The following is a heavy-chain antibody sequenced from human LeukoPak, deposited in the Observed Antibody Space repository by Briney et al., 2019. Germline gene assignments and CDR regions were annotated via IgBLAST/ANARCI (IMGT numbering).Heavy chain of an antibody. CDR3: ARGGHDFWSELPPRTPNWFDP. CDR1: GGSISGSTYY. J-gene: IGHJ5*02. Sequence: SETLSLTCSVSGGSISGSTYYWNWIRHHPGRGLEWIGYIYYGGSTYYNPSLRSRVTISVDTSKNQFSLKRRSVTAADTAVYYCARGGHDFWSELPPRTPNWFDPWGQGTLVTVSS. CDR2: IYYGGST. D-gene: IGHD3-3*01. V-gene: IGHV4-31*03.